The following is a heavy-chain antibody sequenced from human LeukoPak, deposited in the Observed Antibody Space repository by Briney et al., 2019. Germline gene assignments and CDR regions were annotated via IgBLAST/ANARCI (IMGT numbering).Heavy chain of an antibody. CDR3: VRHDGRGGATMGALDS. Sequence: PSETLSLTCTVSGGSISSSSHHWGWIRQSPGKGLEWIGSLFSGRTTYYNPSLDSRVTISVVTSKNQFSLQLNSVTAADTAVYYCVRHDGRGGATMGALDSWGQGSLVTVSS. CDR2: LFSGRTT. V-gene: IGHV4-39*01. J-gene: IGHJ4*02. D-gene: IGHD5-12*01. CDR1: GGSISSSSHH.